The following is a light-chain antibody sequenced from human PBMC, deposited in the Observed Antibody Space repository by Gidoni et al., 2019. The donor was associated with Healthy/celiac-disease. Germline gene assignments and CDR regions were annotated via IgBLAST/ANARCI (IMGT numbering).Light chain of an antibody. V-gene: IGKV1-33*01. CDR3: QQYDNLTLT. Sequence: DIQMTQSPSSLSASVGDRVTITCQASQDIINYLNWYQQKPGKAPKLLIYDASNLEAGVPSGLSGSGSGRDFTFTISSMQHEDNATYYCQQYDNLTLTFGEGTKVEIK. J-gene: IGKJ4*01. CDR2: DAS. CDR1: QDIINY.